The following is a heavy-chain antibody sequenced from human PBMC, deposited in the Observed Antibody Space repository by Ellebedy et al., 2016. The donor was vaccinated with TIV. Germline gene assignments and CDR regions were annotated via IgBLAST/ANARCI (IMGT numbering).Heavy chain of an antibody. V-gene: IGHV3-30-3*01. CDR1: GFTFSSYA. D-gene: IGHD2-2*01. Sequence: GESLKISCAASGFTFSSYAMHWVRQAPGKGLEWVAVISYDGSNKYYADSVKGRFTISRDNSKNTLYLQMNSLRAEDTAVYYCARDLNIVVVPAASPQHWGQGTLVTVSS. CDR3: ARDLNIVVVPAASPQH. J-gene: IGHJ1*01. CDR2: ISYDGSNK.